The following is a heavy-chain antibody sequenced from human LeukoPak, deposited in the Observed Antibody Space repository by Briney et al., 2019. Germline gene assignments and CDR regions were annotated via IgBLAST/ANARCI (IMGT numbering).Heavy chain of an antibody. V-gene: IGHV3-48*03. CDR1: GFTFSTSE. CDR2: MSSGGSHI. J-gene: IGHJ3*02. Sequence: GGSLRLSCAASGFTFSTSEMNWVRQAPGKGLEWVSYMSSGGSHIYYADSVKGRFTISRDNAKNSLYLQMNSLRAEDTAVYYCAREDTRDAFDIWGQETVVTVSS. D-gene: IGHD2-2*01. CDR3: AREDTRDAFDI.